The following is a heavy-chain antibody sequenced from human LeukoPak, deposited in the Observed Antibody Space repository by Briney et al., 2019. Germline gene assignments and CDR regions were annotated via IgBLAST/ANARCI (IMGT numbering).Heavy chain of an antibody. CDR2: ISAYNGNT. V-gene: IGHV1-18*01. CDR1: GYTFTSYG. J-gene: IGHJ4*02. CDR3: ARDGIAVAGTYQPRWSDY. D-gene: IGHD6-19*01. Sequence: ASVKVSCKSSGYTFTSYGIIWVRQAPGQGLEWMGWISAYNGNTNYAQKLQGRVTMTTDTSTITAYMELRSLRSDDTAVYYCARDGIAVAGTYQPRWSDYWGQGTLVTVSS.